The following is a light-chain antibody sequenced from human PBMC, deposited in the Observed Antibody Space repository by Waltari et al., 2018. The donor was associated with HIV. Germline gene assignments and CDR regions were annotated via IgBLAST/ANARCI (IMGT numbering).Light chain of an antibody. CDR2: SND. Sequence: QSPLTQTPSMSGAPGQRVNISCSGGPSNIGSNSVNWYRQLPGTAPKPLIYSNDHRPSSAPVRFSGSKSATSAFLVISGLQSDDEADYYCATWDDTMSVVFGGGTRLTVL. V-gene: IGLV1-44*01. CDR3: ATWDDTMSVV. CDR1: PSNIGSNS. J-gene: IGLJ2*01.